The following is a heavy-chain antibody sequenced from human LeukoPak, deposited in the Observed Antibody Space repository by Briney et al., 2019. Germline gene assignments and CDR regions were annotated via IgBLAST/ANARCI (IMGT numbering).Heavy chain of an antibody. J-gene: IGHJ4*01. D-gene: IGHD6-19*01. V-gene: IGHV3-23*01. Sequence: PGGSLRLSCAASGFTFGNSAMSWVRQAPGKGLEWVSNLSGSGITTYYADSVKGRFTISRDNSKNTLYLQMNSLRAEETAVYYCAKGIYSSGWSYFVYWGHGTLVTVSS. CDR3: AKGIYSSGWSYFVY. CDR1: GFTFGNSA. CDR2: LSGSGITT.